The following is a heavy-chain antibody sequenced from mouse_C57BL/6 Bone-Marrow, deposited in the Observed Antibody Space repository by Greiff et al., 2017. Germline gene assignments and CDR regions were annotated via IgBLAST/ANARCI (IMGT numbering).Heavy chain of an antibody. CDR2: IYPGSGST. CDR3: ASSSVHFDY. CDR1: GYTFTSYW. J-gene: IGHJ2*01. D-gene: IGHD3-2*02. Sequence: QQPGAELVKPGASVKMSCKASGYTFTSYWITWVKQRPGQGLEWIGDIYPGSGSTNYNEKFKSKATLTVDTSSSTAYMRLSSLTSEDSAVYYCASSSVHFDYWGQGTTLTVSS. V-gene: IGHV1-55*01.